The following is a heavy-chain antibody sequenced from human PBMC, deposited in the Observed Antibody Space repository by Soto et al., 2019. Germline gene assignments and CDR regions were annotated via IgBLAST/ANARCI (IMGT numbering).Heavy chain of an antibody. CDR3: XXXXXXXXXXXXXXYYXDV. CDR1: GFTFSAYG. CDR2: XGPDGSRT. J-gene: IGHJ6*03. Sequence: EVQLVESGGGLVQPGGSLRLSCAASGFTFSAYGIHWVRQXPGXXXXXXXXXGPDGSRTYYANSVKGRFTISRDXSKNTXXXXXXXXXXXXXXXXXXXXXXXXXXXXXXXXYYXDVWGKGTTVTVSS. V-gene: IGHV3-64*01.